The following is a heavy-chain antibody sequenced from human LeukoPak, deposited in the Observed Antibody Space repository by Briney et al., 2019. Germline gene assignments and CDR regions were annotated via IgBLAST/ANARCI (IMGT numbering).Heavy chain of an antibody. CDR2: IYYSGST. J-gene: IGHJ6*03. D-gene: IGHD2/OR15-2a*01. CDR3: ARGRIVYYYMDV. Sequence: SETLSLTCTVSGGSTSSYYWSWIRQPPGKGLEWVGYIYYSGSTNYNPSLKSRVTISVGTSENQFALKLISVTCADTAVYYCARGRIVYYYMDVWGKGTTVTISS. CDR1: GGSTSSYY. V-gene: IGHV4-59*01.